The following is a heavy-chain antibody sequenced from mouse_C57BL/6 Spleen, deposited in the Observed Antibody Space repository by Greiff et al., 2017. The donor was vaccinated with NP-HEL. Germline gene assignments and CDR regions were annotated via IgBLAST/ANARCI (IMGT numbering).Heavy chain of an antibody. CDR1: GFNIKDDY. Sequence: EVQLQQSGAELVRPGASVKLSCTASGFNIKDDYMHWVKQRPGQGLEWIGWIDPENGDTEYASKFQGKATITADTSSNTAYLQLSSLTSEDTAVYYCAYYSNAMDYWGQGTSVTVSS. D-gene: IGHD2-5*01. CDR2: IDPENGDT. CDR3: AYYSNAMDY. J-gene: IGHJ4*01. V-gene: IGHV14-4*01.